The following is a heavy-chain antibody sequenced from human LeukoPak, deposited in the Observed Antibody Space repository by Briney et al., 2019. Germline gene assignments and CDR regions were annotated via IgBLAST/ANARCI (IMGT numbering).Heavy chain of an antibody. V-gene: IGHV3-30-3*01. Sequence: GGSLRLSCVASGFTFSNFAMHWVRQAPGKGLEWVAVISYDGSNKYYADSVKGRFTISRDNSMNTLYLQMNSLRAEDTAVYYCGRRLGMVGATTGRGFDFWGQGTLVIVSS. CDR3: GRRLGMVGATTGRGFDF. CDR1: GFTFSNFA. D-gene: IGHD1-26*01. J-gene: IGHJ4*02. CDR2: ISYDGSNK.